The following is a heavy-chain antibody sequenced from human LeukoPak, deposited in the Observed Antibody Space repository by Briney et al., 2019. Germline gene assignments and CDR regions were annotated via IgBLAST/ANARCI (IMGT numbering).Heavy chain of an antibody. Sequence: SETLSLTCTVSGGSISSGDYYWSWIRQPPGKGLEWIGYIYYSGSTYYNLSLKSRVTISVDTSKNQFSLKLSSVTAADTAVYYCARDPSPRCGGDCYSSYWGQGTLVTLSS. CDR3: ARDPSPRCGGDCYSSY. V-gene: IGHV4-30-4*08. D-gene: IGHD2-21*01. CDR2: IYYSGST. J-gene: IGHJ4*02. CDR1: GGSISSGDYY.